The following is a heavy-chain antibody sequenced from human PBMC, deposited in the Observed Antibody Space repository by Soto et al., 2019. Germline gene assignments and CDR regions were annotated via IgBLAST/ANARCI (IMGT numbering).Heavy chain of an antibody. CDR1: GFTFSSYS. CDR3: ARDHQPSYSNYEVYYYYYYYMDV. V-gene: IGHV3-48*01. CDR2: ISSSSSTI. D-gene: IGHD4-4*01. Sequence: GGSLRLSCAASGFTFSSYSMNWVRQAPGKGLEWVSYISSSSSTIYYADSVKGRFTISRDNAKNSLYLQMNSLRAEDTAVYYCARDHQPSYSNYEVYYYYYYYMDVWGKGTTVTVSS. J-gene: IGHJ6*03.